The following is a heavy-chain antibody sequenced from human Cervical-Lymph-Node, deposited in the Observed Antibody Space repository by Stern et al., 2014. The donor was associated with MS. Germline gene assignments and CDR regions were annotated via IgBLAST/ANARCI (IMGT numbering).Heavy chain of an antibody. CDR1: GG. V-gene: IGHV1-69*06. D-gene: IGHD3-10*01. Sequence: QVQLVESGADVKKPGSSVRVSCKASGGISWLRQAPGQGLEWMGGIIPFVGTGTVNYAQNFQGRLTIIADTSTNTTYMEQSSLRFDDTAVYYCARGAGDNWFDPWGQGTLVSVSS. CDR3: ARGAGDNWFDP. J-gene: IGHJ5*02. CDR2: IIPFVGTGTV.